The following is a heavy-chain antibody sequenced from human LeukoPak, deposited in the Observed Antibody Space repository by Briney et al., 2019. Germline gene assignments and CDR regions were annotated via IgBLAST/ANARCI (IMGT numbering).Heavy chain of an antibody. CDR3: VRNFATGD. J-gene: IGHJ4*02. CDR1: GFTFSSHL. Sequence: PEGSLRLSCAASGFTFSSHLMHWVRQAQGTGLVWVSSIKGDGTAPNYADSVKGRFTISRDNAKSTLYLQMSSLRVEDTAVYHCVRNFATGDWGQGTLATVSS. D-gene: IGHD1-14*01. V-gene: IGHV3-74*01. CDR2: IKGDGTAP.